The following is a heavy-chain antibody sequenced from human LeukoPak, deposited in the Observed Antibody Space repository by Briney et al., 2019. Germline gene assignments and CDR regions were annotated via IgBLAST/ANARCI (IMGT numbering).Heavy chain of an antibody. V-gene: IGHV4-30-4*01. Sequence: PSQTLSLTCTVSGGSISSGDYYWSWIRQPPGKGLEWIGYIYYSGSTYYNPSLKSRVTISVDTSKNQFSLKLSSVTAADTAVYYCARDLYYDFWSGYYTKRESKYYYYYGMDVWGQGTTVTVSS. J-gene: IGHJ6*02. CDR1: GGSISSGDYY. D-gene: IGHD3-3*01. CDR3: ARDLYYDFWSGYYTKRESKYYYYYGMDV. CDR2: IYYSGST.